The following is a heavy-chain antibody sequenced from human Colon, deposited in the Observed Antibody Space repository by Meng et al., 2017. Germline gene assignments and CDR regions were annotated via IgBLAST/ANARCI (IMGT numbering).Heavy chain of an antibody. J-gene: IGHJ4*02. D-gene: IGHD5-18*01. CDR3: ARVRLDTAMVTLDY. Sequence: VPLPDVGPGLVKPSGTRSPHVLGSGGFLRRSYWWSWGRQPPGKGLGWIGEIYHSGSTNYNPSLKSRVTISVDKSKNQFSLKLSSVTAADTAVYYCARVRLDTAMVTLDYWGQGTLVTVSS. V-gene: IGHV4-4*02. CDR2: IYHSGST. CDR1: GGFLRRSYW.